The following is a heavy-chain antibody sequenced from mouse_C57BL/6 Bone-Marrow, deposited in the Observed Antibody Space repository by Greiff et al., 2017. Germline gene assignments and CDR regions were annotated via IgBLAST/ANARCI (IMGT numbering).Heavy chain of an antibody. CDR2: IDPSDSET. CDR3: ARRRGLLPFAY. J-gene: IGHJ3*01. V-gene: IGHV1-52*01. Sequence: QVHVKQPGAELVRPGSSVKLSCKASGYTFTSYWMHWVKQRPIQGLEWIGNIDPSDSETHYNQKFKDKATLTVDKSSSTAYMQLSSLTSEDSAVYYCARRRGLLPFAYWGQGTLVTVSA. D-gene: IGHD1-1*01. CDR1: GYTFTSYW.